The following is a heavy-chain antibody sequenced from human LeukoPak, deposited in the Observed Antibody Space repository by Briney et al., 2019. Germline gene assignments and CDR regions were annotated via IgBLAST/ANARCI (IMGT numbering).Heavy chain of an antibody. CDR2: IYYSGST. CDR1: GGSISSSSYY. J-gene: IGHJ5*02. D-gene: IGHD1-1*01. V-gene: IGHV4-39*01. CDR3: ARPVPSRLGWFDP. Sequence: SETLSLTCTVSGGSISSSSYYWGWIRQPPGKGLEWIGTIYYSGSTYYNPSLKSRVTISVDTSKNQFSLKLSSVTAADTAVYYCARPVPSRLGWFDPWGQGTLVTVSS.